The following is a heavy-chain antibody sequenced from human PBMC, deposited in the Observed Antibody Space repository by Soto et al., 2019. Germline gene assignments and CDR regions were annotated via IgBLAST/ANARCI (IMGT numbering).Heavy chain of an antibody. D-gene: IGHD6-19*01. V-gene: IGHV1-8*01. J-gene: IGHJ4*02. Sequence: QVQLVQSGAEVKKPGASVKVSCKASGYTFTSYDINWVRQATGQGLEWMGWMNPNSGNTGYAQKFQGRVTMTRNTSISTAYMXXSXXXXXXXXXXXXAREYSSGWSKDWGQGTLVTVSS. CDR3: AREYSSGWSKD. CDR2: MNPNSGNT. CDR1: GYTFTSYD.